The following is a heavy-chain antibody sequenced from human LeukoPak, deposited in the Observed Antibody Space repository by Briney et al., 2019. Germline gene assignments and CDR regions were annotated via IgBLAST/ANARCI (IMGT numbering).Heavy chain of an antibody. V-gene: IGHV3-23*01. CDR3: AKAPVTTCRGAFCYPFDY. CDR1: GFTLSSYA. D-gene: IGHD2-15*01. CDR2: ISDTGNT. Sequence: GGSLRLSCAASGFTLSSYAMSRVRQAPGKGLEWVSAISDTGNTYHADSVKGRFTISRDSSKNTLFLQMNRLRPEDAAVYYCAKAPVTTCRGAFCYPFDYWGLGTLVTVSS. J-gene: IGHJ4*02.